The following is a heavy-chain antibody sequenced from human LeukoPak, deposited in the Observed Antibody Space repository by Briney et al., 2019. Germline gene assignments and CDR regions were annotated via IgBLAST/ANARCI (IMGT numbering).Heavy chain of an antibody. CDR2: IHHSGST. D-gene: IGHD3-22*01. Sequence: PSETLSLTCAVSGGSISSSDYSWNWIRQPPGKGLEWIGYIHHSGSTYYNPSLKSRVTISVDRSKNQFSLKLTSVTAADTAVYYCARGNSYYDSSGAFDYWGQGTLVTVSS. J-gene: IGHJ4*02. CDR3: ARGNSYYDSSGAFDY. CDR1: GGSISSSDYS. V-gene: IGHV4-30-2*01.